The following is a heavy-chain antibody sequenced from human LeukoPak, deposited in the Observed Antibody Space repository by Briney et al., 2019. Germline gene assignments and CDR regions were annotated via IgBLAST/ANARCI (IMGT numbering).Heavy chain of an antibody. D-gene: IGHD5-18*01. J-gene: IGHJ4*02. V-gene: IGHV5-51*01. CDR2: VYPGDSDT. Sequence: GESLKISCKGSGYSFTNYWIGWVRQMPGKGLEWMGIVYPGDSDTRYSPSFQGQVTISADKSISTAYLQWSSLKASDTAMYYCARGRRGYSYDNYFDYWGQGTLVTVSS. CDR1: GYSFTNYW. CDR3: ARGRRGYSYDNYFDY.